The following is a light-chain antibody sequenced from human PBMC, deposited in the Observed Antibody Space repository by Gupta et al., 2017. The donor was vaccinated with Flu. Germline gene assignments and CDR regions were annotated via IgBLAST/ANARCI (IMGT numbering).Light chain of an antibody. J-gene: IGLJ1*01. CDR3: SSYTSTSKV. CDR2: EVS. V-gene: IGLV2-14*01. CDR1: NSDIGEYNY. Sequence: QSALTQPASVSGSPGQSITISCTATNSDIGEYNYVSWHQQHPGKAPKVIIYEVSRRPSGVSHRFSGSKSGNTASLTISGLQAEDDEDYYCSSYTSTSKVFGPGTKVTVL.